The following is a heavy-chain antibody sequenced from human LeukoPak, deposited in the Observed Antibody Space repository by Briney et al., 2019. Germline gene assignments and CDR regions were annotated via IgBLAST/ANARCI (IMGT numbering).Heavy chain of an antibody. Sequence: GGSLRLSCAVSGITLSNYGMSWVRQAPGKGLEWVAGISDRGGRTNYADSVKGRFTISRDNPKNTLYLQINSLRTEDTAVYFCAKRAVVNPVILVWFHKEAYYFDSWGQGALVTVSS. CDR1: GITLSNYG. CDR2: ISDRGGRT. J-gene: IGHJ4*02. CDR3: AKRAVVNPVILVWFHKEAYYFDS. V-gene: IGHV3-23*01. D-gene: IGHD2-21*01.